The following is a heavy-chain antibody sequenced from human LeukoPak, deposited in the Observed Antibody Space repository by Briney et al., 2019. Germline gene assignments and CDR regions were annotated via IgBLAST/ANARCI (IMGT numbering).Heavy chain of an antibody. CDR3: ARRGRVGNKPRKTYDAFDI. V-gene: IGHV4-39*01. J-gene: IGHJ3*02. CDR1: GGSISSSSYY. D-gene: IGHD1/OR15-1a*01. Sequence: SETLSLTCTVSGGSISSSSYYWGWIRQPPGKGLEWIGSIYYSGSTYYNPSLKNRVTISVDTSKNQFSLKLSSVTAADTAVYYCARRGRVGNKPRKTYDAFDIWGQGTMVTVSS. CDR2: IYYSGST.